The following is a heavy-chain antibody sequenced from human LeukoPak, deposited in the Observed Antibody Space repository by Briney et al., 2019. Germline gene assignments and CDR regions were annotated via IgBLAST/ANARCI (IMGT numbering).Heavy chain of an antibody. CDR1: GFSFSDHY. J-gene: IGHJ4*02. V-gene: IGHV3-72*01. D-gene: IGHD6-19*01. CDR2: IRKEDDNYIT. CDR3: ARVYSSGWEVSDY. Sequence: GGSLRLSCAASGFSFSDHYMDWVRQAPGKGLEWVGRIRKEDDNYITQYAASVKYRFTISRDDSKSSLYLHMNSLKGEDTALYYCARVYSSGWEVSDYWGQGTLVTVSS.